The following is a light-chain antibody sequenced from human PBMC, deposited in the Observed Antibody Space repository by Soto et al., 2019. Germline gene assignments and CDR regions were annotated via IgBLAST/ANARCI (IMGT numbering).Light chain of an antibody. CDR3: HQYNSWPPGLFT. V-gene: IGKV3-15*01. J-gene: IGKJ3*01. CDR1: QSISSN. CDR2: GAS. Sequence: DMAMTQSPATLSVSPGERATLSCRASQSISSNLAWYQQKPGQSPRLLIYGASTRATGVPARFSGSGSGTDFTLTISSLQSEDFAVYYCHQYNSWPPGLFTFGPGTKVDIK.